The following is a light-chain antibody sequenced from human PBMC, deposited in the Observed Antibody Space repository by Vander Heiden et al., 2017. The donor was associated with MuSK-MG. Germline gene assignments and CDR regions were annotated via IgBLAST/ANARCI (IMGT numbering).Light chain of an antibody. J-gene: IGKJ4*01. CDR3: QEAQSLPPT. CDR2: GAS. CDR1: QGIGNW. Sequence: QMARSPSSVSASVGDRVTLSCRASQGIGNWVAWYQQKPGKAPNLLIYGASTLHSGVPSRFSASGSGTDFTLTISSLEPEDFATYFCQEAQSLPPTFGGGTKVE. V-gene: IGKV1-12*01.